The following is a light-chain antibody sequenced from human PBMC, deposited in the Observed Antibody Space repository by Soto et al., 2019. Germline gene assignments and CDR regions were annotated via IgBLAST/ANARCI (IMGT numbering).Light chain of an antibody. CDR1: QSLSSSY. CDR3: QQQGT. CDR2: AAS. Sequence: EIVLPQFPGTLSLSPGERATLSCRPSQSLSSSYLVWYQQKPGQAPRLLIYAASRRATGIPDRFSGSGSATEYTLPISRVEPEDSAVYYCQQQGTFGQGTKLEIK. V-gene: IGKV3-20*01. J-gene: IGKJ2*01.